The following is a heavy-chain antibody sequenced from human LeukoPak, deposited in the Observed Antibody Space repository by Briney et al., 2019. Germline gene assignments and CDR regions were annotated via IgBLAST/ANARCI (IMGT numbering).Heavy chain of an antibody. Sequence: EASVKVSCKASGYTFTSYGISWVRQAPGQGLEWMGWISAYNGNTNYAQKLQGRVTMTTDTSTSTAYMELRSLRSDDTAVYYCARVSNIGESLYYFDYWGQGTLVTVSS. CDR3: ARVSNIGESLYYFDY. J-gene: IGHJ4*02. D-gene: IGHD1/OR15-1a*01. CDR1: GYTFTSYG. V-gene: IGHV1-18*01. CDR2: ISAYNGNT.